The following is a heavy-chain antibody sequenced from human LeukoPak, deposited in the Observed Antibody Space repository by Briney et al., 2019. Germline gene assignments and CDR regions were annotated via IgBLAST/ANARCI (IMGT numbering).Heavy chain of an antibody. J-gene: IGHJ4*02. CDR2: INHSGST. CDR3: ARASGSKVDY. D-gene: IGHD3-10*01. V-gene: IGHV4-39*07. CDR1: GGSISSGGYY. Sequence: TSETLSLTCTVSGGSISSGGYYWSWIRQPPGKGLEWIGEINHSGSTNYNPSLKSRVTISVDTSKNQFSLKLSSVTAADTAVYYCARASGSKVDYWGQGTLVTVSS.